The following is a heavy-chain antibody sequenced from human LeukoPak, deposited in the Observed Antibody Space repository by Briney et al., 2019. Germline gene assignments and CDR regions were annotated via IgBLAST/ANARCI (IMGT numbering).Heavy chain of an antibody. CDR1: GFTFSYYA. D-gene: IGHD4/OR15-4a*01. CDR2: ISGSGGST. J-gene: IGHJ6*02. Sequence: GGSLRLSCAASGFTFSYYAMSWVRQAPGKGLEWVSAISGSGGSTYYADSVKGRFTISRDNSKNTLYLQMNSLRAEGTAVYYCASMGLDYYYYGMDVCGQGTTVTVSS. V-gene: IGHV3-23*01. CDR3: ASMGLDYYYYGMDV.